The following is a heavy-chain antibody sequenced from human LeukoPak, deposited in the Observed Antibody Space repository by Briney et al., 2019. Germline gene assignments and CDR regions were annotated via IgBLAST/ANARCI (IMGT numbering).Heavy chain of an antibody. Sequence: SQTLSLTCTVSGGSISSGGYCWSWLRQHPGKGLEWIGYIYYSGSTYYNPSLKSRVTISVDTSKNQFSLKLSSVTAADTAVYYCARVSSSWYDNYYYGMDVWGQGTTVTVSS. CDR2: IYYSGST. J-gene: IGHJ6*02. V-gene: IGHV4-31*03. CDR3: ARVSSSWYDNYYYGMDV. CDR1: GGSISSGGYC. D-gene: IGHD6-13*01.